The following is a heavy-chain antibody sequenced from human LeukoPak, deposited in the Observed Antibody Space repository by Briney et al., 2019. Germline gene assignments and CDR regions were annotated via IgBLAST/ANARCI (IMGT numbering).Heavy chain of an antibody. D-gene: IGHD3-16*01. CDR3: VKGLGGILYYYYYYMDV. CDR2: INPSGGST. CDR1: GYTFTSYY. J-gene: IGHJ6*03. V-gene: IGHV1-46*03. Sequence: ASVKVSCKASGYTFTSYYMHWVRQAPGQGLEWMGIINPSGGSTSYAQKFQGRVTMTRDMSTSTVYMELSSLRSEDTAVYYCVKGLGGILYYYYYYMDVWGKGTTVTVSS.